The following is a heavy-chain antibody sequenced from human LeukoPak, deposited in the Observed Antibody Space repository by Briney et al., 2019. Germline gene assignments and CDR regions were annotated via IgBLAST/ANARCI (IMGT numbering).Heavy chain of an antibody. CDR1: GGTFSSYA. CDR2: IIPILGIA. J-gene: IGHJ6*04. CDR3: ARERGYRSYGMDV. Sequence: ASVKVSCKASGGTFSSYAISWVRQAPGQGLEWMGRIIPILGIANYAQKFQGRVTITADKSTSTAYMELSSLRSEDTAVYYCARERGYRSYGMDVWGKGTTVTVSS. V-gene: IGHV1-69*04. D-gene: IGHD5-18*01.